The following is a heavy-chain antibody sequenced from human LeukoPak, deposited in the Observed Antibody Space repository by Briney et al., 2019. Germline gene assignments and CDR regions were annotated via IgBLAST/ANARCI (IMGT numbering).Heavy chain of an antibody. D-gene: IGHD3-10*01. J-gene: IGHJ4*02. V-gene: IGHV3-30*04. CDR2: ISYDGSNK. CDR1: GFTFSSYT. Sequence: PGGFLRLSCAASGFTFSSYTMHWVRQAPGKGLEWEAAISYDGSNKYYADSVKGRFTISRDNSKNTLYLQMNSLRAEDTAVYYCARGSVGELLWFGEPMGPFDYWGQGTLVTVSS. CDR3: ARGSVGELLWFGEPMGPFDY.